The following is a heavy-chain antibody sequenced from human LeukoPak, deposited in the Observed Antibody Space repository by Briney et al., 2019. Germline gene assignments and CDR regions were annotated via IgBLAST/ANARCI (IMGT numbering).Heavy chain of an antibody. J-gene: IGHJ4*02. V-gene: IGHV4-59*01. D-gene: IGHD6-19*01. CDR2: IHYDGST. CDR1: GGSISGYY. Sequence: SETLSPTCTVSGGSISGYYWSWIRQPPGKGLEWIGYIHYDGSTNYNPSLKSRLTISVDTSKKQFSLRLSSVTAADAAVYYCARVFSSSGPNNFDCWGQGTLVTVSS. CDR3: ARVFSSSGPNNFDC.